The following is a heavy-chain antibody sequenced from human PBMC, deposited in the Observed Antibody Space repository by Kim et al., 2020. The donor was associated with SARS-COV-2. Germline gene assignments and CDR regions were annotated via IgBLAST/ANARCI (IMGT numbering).Heavy chain of an antibody. V-gene: IGHV4-4*02. CDR2: IYHTGPT. CDR1: GYSISSGNW. D-gene: IGHD1-26*01. Sequence: SETLSLTCAVSGYSISSGNWWSWVRQTPGQGLEWIGEIYHTGPTNYSPSFKSRVTISVDNSNNQFSLKLSSLIAADTAVYYCARSIVGATGEFDLWGQG. J-gene: IGHJ4*02. CDR3: ARSIVGATGEFDL.